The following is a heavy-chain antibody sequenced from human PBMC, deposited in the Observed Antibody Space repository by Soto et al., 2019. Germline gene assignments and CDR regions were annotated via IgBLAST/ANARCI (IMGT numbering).Heavy chain of an antibody. V-gene: IGHV3-74*01. Sequence: PGGSLRLSCAASGFTFSSYWMHWVRQAPGKGLVWVSRINSVGTSTSYADSVKGRFTISRDNAKNTLYLQMNSLRAEDTAIYYCVRDEFGLGIDYWGLGTLVTVSS. D-gene: IGHD3-16*01. CDR1: GFTFSSYW. J-gene: IGHJ4*02. CDR3: VRDEFGLGIDY. CDR2: INSVGTST.